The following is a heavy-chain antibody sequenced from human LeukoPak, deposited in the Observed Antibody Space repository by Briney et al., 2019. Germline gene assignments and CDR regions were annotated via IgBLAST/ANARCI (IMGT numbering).Heavy chain of an antibody. CDR2: IWYDGSNK. CDR3: ANLEITMIRGP. CDR1: GFTFSSYG. J-gene: IGHJ5*02. V-gene: IGHV3-33*06. Sequence: GGSLRLSCAASGFTFSSYGMHWVRQAPGKGLEWVAVIWYDGSNKYYADSVKGRFTISRDDSKNTVYLQMNSLRADDTAVYYCANLEITMIRGPWGQGTLVTVFS. D-gene: IGHD3-10*01.